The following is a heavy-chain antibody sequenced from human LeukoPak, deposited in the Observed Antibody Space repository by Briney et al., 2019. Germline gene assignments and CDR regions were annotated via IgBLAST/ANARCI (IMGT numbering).Heavy chain of an antibody. CDR1: GRSFSDYY. J-gene: IGHJ4*02. V-gene: IGHV4-34*01. CDR2: INHSGST. Sequence: SETLSLTCGVYGRSFSDYYWSWIRQPPGKGLEWIGEINHSGSTNYNPSLKSRITISVDTSNNQFSLKLSSVTAADTAVYYCARRLWLGELSFDYWGQGILVTVFS. CDR3: ARRLWLGELSFDY. D-gene: IGHD3-10*01.